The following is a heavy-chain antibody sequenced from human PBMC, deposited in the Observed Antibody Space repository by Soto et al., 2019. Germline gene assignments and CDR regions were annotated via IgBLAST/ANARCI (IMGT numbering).Heavy chain of an antibody. CDR1: GYSFAGYW. J-gene: IGHJ4*02. Sequence: HGESLKISCKGSGYSFAGYWITWVRQKPGKGLEWMGRIDPSDSQTYYSPSFRGHVTISVTKSITTVFLQWSSLRASDTAMYYCARQIYDSDTGPNFQYYFDSWGQGTLVTVS. D-gene: IGHD3-22*01. CDR3: ARQIYDSDTGPNFQYYFDS. CDR2: IDPSDSQT. V-gene: IGHV5-10-1*01.